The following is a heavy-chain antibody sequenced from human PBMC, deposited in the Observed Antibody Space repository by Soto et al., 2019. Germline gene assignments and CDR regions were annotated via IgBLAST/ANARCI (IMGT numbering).Heavy chain of an antibody. CDR2: IIPILGIA. J-gene: IGHJ6*02. CDR3: AQRWGYCSGGSCPRYYGMDV. D-gene: IGHD2-15*01. V-gene: IGHV1-69*02. CDR1: GGTFSSYT. Sequence: QVQLVQSGAEVKKPGSSVKVSCKASGGTFSSYTISWVRQAPGQGLEWMGRIIPILGIANYAQKFQGRVTITADKSTSTAYMELSSLRSEDTAVYYCAQRWGYCSGGSCPRYYGMDVWGQGTTVTVSS.